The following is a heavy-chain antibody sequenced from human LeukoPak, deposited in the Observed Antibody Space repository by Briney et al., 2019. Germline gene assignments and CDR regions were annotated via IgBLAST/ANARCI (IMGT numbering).Heavy chain of an antibody. CDR3: ARDRRRYDILTGYPSSYFDY. Sequence: ASVKVSCKASGGTFSSYAISWVRQAPGQGLEWMGRIIPILGIANYAQKFQGRVTITADKSTSTAYMELSSLRSEDTAVYYCARDRRRYDILTGYPSSYFDYWGQGTLVTVSS. CDR1: GGTFSSYA. J-gene: IGHJ4*02. V-gene: IGHV1-69*04. D-gene: IGHD3-9*01. CDR2: IIPILGIA.